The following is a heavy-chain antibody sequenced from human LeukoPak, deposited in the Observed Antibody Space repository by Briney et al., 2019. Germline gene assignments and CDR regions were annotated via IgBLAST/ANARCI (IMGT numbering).Heavy chain of an antibody. J-gene: IGHJ4*02. CDR1: GYSFPNYW. V-gene: IGHV5-51*01. CDR3: ARQDNYGAPFDS. Sequence: GESLKISCKGSGYSFPNYWIGWVRQMPGKGLEWMGIIYPGDSDTRYSPSFQGQVTISADKSISTAYQQWNSLKASDTAMYYCARQDNYGAPFDSWGQGTLVTVSS. CDR2: IYPGDSDT. D-gene: IGHD4/OR15-4a*01.